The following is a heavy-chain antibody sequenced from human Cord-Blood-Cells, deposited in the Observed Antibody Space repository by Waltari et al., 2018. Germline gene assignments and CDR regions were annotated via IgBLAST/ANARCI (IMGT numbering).Heavy chain of an antibody. V-gene: IGHV4-59*01. Sequence: QVQLQESGPGLVKPSETLSLTCTVSGGSISSYYWNWIRQPPGKGLEWIGYIYYSGSTNYNPSLKSRVTISVDTSKNQFSLKLSSVTAADTAVYYCARGRYQLLDDAFDIWGQGTMVTVSS. CDR1: GGSISSYY. CDR3: ARGRYQLLDDAFDI. J-gene: IGHJ3*02. CDR2: IYYSGST. D-gene: IGHD2-2*01.